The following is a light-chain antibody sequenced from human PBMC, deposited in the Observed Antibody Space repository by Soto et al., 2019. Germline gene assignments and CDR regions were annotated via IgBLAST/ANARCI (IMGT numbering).Light chain of an antibody. V-gene: IGKV1-12*01. CDR3: QLANSFPWT. J-gene: IGKJ1*01. Sequence: DIEVTQSPSSLSASVGDRVTITCRASQGVGDRVGWYQQKPGNAPKRLIYAASFLQSGVPSRFSGSGSGTDFTLTINSLQPEDFATYYCQLANSFPWTFGQGTKVEIK. CDR1: QGVGDR. CDR2: AAS.